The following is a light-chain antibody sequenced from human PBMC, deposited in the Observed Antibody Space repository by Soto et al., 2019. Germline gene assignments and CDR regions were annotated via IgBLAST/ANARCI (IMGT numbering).Light chain of an antibody. V-gene: IGKV3-15*01. J-gene: IGKJ5*01. CDR3: QQYNNWPPIT. Sequence: EIVLTQSPGTLSLSPGERATLSCRASQSVSTNSLAWYQQKPGQAPRLLIYDTSTRATGIPARFSGSGSGTEFTLTISSLQSEDFAVYYCQQYNNWPPITFGQGTRLEIK. CDR2: DTS. CDR1: QSVSTN.